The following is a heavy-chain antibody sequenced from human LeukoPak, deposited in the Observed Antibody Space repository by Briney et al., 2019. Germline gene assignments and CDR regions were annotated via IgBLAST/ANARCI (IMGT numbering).Heavy chain of an antibody. Sequence: GGSLRLSCSASGFTFSTYAMHWVRQAPGKGLEYVSAINTNGGSTYYAGSVKGRFTISRDNSRNTLYLQMSSLRAEDTAVYYCVKAQGISVAGRFDYWGQGTLVTVSS. CDR3: VKAQGISVAGRFDY. CDR1: GFTFSTYA. D-gene: IGHD6-19*01. J-gene: IGHJ4*02. V-gene: IGHV3-64D*09. CDR2: INTNGGST.